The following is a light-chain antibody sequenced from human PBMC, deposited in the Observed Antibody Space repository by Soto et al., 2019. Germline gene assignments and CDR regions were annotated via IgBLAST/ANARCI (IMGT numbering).Light chain of an antibody. CDR3: QQYGSSPYT. CDR1: QSVSSSY. Sequence: EIVLTQSPATLSLSPRERATLSCGASQSVSSSYLAWYQQKPGLAPRLLLYDASSRATGIPDRFSGSGSVTDFTSGISRLEPEDFAVYYCQQYGSSPYTFGQGTKLEIK. J-gene: IGKJ2*01. CDR2: DAS. V-gene: IGKV3D-20*01.